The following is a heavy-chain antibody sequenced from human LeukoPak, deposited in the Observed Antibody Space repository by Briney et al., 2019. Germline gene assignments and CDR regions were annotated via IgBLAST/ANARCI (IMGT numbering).Heavy chain of an antibody. Sequence: GASVKVSCKASGYTFTGYYMHWVRQAPGQGLEWMGWINPNSGGTNYAQKFQGRVTMTRDTSISTAYMELSRLRSDDTAVYYCARAVAGTNDAFDIWGQGTMVTVSS. CDR2: INPNSGGT. CDR1: GYTFTGYY. D-gene: IGHD1-14*01. CDR3: ARAVAGTNDAFDI. V-gene: IGHV1-2*02. J-gene: IGHJ3*02.